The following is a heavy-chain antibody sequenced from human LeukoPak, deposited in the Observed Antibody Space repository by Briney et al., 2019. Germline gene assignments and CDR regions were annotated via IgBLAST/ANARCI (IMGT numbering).Heavy chain of an antibody. V-gene: IGHV4-59*01. D-gene: IGHD2-15*01. CDR3: AIVGYCSGGSCYRGWFDP. CDR1: GGSISSYY. Sequence: PSETLSLTCTVSGGSISSYYWSWIRQPPGKGLEWIGYIYYSGSTNYNPSLKSRVTISADTSKDQFSLKLSSVTAADTAVYYCAIVGYCSGGSCYRGWFDPWGQGTLVTVSS. J-gene: IGHJ5*02. CDR2: IYYSGST.